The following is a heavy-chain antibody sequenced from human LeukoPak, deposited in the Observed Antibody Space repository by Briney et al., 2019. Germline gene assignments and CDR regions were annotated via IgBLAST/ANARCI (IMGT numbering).Heavy chain of an antibody. D-gene: IGHD7-27*01. J-gene: IGHJ5*02. CDR1: GGTFSGYA. V-gene: IGHV7-4-1*02. Sequence: ASVKVSCKASGGTFSGYAFNWVRQAPGQGLEWMGWINTNTGNPTYAQGFTGRFVFSLDTSVSTAYLQISSLKAEGTAVYYCARAVMLGIDWFDPWGQGTLVTVSS. CDR2: INTNTGNP. CDR3: ARAVMLGIDWFDP.